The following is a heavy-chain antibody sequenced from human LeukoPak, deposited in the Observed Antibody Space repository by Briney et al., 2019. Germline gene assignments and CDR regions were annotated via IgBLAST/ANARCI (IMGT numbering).Heavy chain of an antibody. J-gene: IGHJ6*02. CDR3: AATELPTVDTATSRYYYGMDV. V-gene: IGHV1-18*01. D-gene: IGHD5-18*01. CDR1: GYTFTSYG. Sequence: GASVKVSCKASGYTFTSYGISWVRQAPGQGLEWMGWISACNGNTNYAQKLQGRVTMTTDTSTSTAYMELRSLRSDDTAVYYCAATELPTVDTATSRYYYGMDVWGQGTTVTVSS. CDR2: ISACNGNT.